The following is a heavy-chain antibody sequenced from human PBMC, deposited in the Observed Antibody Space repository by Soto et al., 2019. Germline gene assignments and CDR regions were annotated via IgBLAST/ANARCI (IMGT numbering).Heavy chain of an antibody. J-gene: IGHJ4*02. CDR1: GASLSPNY. D-gene: IGHD2-2*01. CDR3: ARLGAFYQALDS. Sequence: QVQLQESGPGLVKPSETLSLRCSVSGASLSPNYWSWFRQTPGKGLQWIGYIYYAGTTTYNPSLKSRLTISLNTSKNEVSLELTSVTAADTAVYYCARLGAFYQALDSWGQGALVTVSS. V-gene: IGHV4-59*08. CDR2: IYYAGTT.